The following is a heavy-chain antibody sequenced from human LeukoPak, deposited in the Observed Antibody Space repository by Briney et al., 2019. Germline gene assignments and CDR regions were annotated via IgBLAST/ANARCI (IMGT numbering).Heavy chain of an antibody. CDR2: ISGSGDST. CDR3: AKTAGIAAAADFDY. V-gene: IGHV3-23*01. J-gene: IGHJ4*02. D-gene: IGHD6-13*01. CDR1: GFTFSNYG. Sequence: GGTLRLSCAASGFTFSNYGMSWVRQAPGKGLEWVSSISGSGDSTYYADSVKGRFTISRDNSKNTLYLQMSSLRAEDTAVYYCAKTAGIAAAADFDYWGQGTLVTVSS.